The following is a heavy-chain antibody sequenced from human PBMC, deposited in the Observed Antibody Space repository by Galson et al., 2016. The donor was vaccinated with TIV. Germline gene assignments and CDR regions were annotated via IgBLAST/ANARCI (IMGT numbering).Heavy chain of an antibody. V-gene: IGHV1-24*01. CDR2: FDPEDGQT. Sequence: SVKVSCKVSGHTLKELNIQWVRQAPGKGLEWMGGFDPEDGQTTYTQKLQGRVTMTEDTSTDTAYLELSSLTSEDTAVYYCATGDLLLWWFDPWGQGTPVTVSS. CDR3: ATGDLLLWWFDP. CDR1: GHTLKELN. D-gene: IGHD2-15*01. J-gene: IGHJ5*02.